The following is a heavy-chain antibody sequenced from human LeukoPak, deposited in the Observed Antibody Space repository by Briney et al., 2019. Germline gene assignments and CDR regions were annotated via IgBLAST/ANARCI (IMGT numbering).Heavy chain of an antibody. Sequence: GGSLRLSCAASGFTFSSYSMNWVRQAPGKGLEWVSSISSSSSYIYYADSVKGRFTISRDNAKNSLYLQMNSLRAEDTAVYYCTKDQTTRLSSSWYLYFDHWGQGTLVTVSS. CDR1: GFTFSSYS. CDR2: ISSSSSYI. D-gene: IGHD6-13*01. J-gene: IGHJ4*02. V-gene: IGHV3-21*04. CDR3: TKDQTTRLSSSWYLYFDH.